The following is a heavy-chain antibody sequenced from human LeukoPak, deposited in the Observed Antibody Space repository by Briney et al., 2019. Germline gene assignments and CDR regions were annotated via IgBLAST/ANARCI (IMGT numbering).Heavy chain of an antibody. CDR1: GYTFTSYG. Sequence: GASVKVSCKASGYTFTSYGISWVRQAPGQGLEWMGWINAYNGNTNYAQKLQGRVTMTTDTSTSTAYMELRSLRSEDTAVYYCARARGYCSSTSCYNHYYYYYMDVWGKGTTVTISS. CDR2: INAYNGNT. J-gene: IGHJ6*03. CDR3: ARARGYCSSTSCYNHYYYYYMDV. V-gene: IGHV1-18*01. D-gene: IGHD2-2*02.